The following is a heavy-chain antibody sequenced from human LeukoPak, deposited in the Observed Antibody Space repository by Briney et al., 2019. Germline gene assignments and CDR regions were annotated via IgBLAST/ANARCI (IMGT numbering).Heavy chain of an antibody. J-gene: IGHJ5*02. D-gene: IGHD2-2*01. CDR1: GGSFSGYY. CDR3: ARGGIGYCSSTSCRTWFDP. V-gene: IGHV4-34*01. CDR2: INHSGST. Sequence: SETLSLTCAVYGGSFSGYYWSWIRQPPGKGLEWIGEINHSGSTNYNPSLKSRVTISVDTSKNQFSLKLSSVTAADMAVYYCARGGIGYCSSTSCRTWFDPWGQGTLVTVSS.